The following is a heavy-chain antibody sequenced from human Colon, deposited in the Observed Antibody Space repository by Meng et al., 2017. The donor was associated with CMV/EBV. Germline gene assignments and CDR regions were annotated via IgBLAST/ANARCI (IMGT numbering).Heavy chain of an antibody. D-gene: IGHD3-3*01. CDR3: ARDARRTPRITFFAGNSGGWYFDY. CDR2: IWYDGSSK. J-gene: IGHJ4*02. Sequence: MHWVRQAPGKGLEWVALIWYDGSSKCYVESVGGRFTISRDNSKTTLYLQIHSLRAEDTAVYYCARDARRTPRITFFAGNSGGWYFDYWGQGALVTVSS. V-gene: IGHV3-33*01.